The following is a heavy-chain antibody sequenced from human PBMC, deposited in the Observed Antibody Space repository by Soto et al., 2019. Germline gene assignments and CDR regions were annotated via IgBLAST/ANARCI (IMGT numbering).Heavy chain of an antibody. Sequence: GGSLRLSCAASGFTFSSYWMSWVRQAPGKGLEWVANIKQDGSEKYYVDSVKGRFTISRDNAKNSLYLQMNSLRAEDTAVYYCAREGALLRYFDWSSIDYWGQGTLVTVSS. D-gene: IGHD3-9*01. CDR3: AREGALLRYFDWSSIDY. CDR1: GFTFSSYW. V-gene: IGHV3-7*01. CDR2: IKQDGSEK. J-gene: IGHJ4*02.